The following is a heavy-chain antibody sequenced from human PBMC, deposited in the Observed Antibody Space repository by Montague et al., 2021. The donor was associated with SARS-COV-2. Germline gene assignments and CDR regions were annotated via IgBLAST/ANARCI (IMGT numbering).Heavy chain of an antibody. CDR2: ISGSGSYI. CDR1: GFSFIHYH. D-gene: IGHD4/OR15-4a*01. J-gene: IGHJ6*02. Sequence: SLRLSCAGSGFSFIHYHINWVRQAPGKGLEWVSCISGSGSYIYYADSVRGRFTISRDNAKNSLFLEMSSLRVDDTAVYYCARDTANLPGGLDVWGQGTTVTVS. V-gene: IGHV3-21*01. CDR3: ARDTANLPGGLDV.